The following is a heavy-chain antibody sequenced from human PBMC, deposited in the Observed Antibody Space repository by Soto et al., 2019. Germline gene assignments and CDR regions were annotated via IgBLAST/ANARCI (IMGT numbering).Heavy chain of an antibody. CDR2: IYYSGRT. Sequence: QVQLQESGPGLVKPSQTLSLTCTVSGGSISSGDYYWSWIRQPPGKGLEWIGYIYYSGRTFYNPSLKSRLTISVDTSKTQFSLKLTSVTAADPAVYYCARYTNYEGRFDPWGQGTLVTVSS. D-gene: IGHD4-4*01. CDR3: ARYTNYEGRFDP. CDR1: GGSISSGDYY. J-gene: IGHJ5*02. V-gene: IGHV4-30-4*01.